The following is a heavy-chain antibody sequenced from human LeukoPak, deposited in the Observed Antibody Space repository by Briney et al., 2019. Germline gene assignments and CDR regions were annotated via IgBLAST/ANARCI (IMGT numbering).Heavy chain of an antibody. D-gene: IGHD6-13*01. CDR3: AREYSSSWYGMDV. V-gene: IGHV3-53*01. J-gene: IGHJ6*02. CDR1: GFTVTSNY. Sequence: PGGSLRLSCAASGFTVTSNYMSWVRQAPGKGLEWVSIIYSGVSTYYADSVKGRFTISRDNSKNTLYLQMNSLRAEDTAVYYCAREYSSSWYGMDVWGQGTTVTVSS. CDR2: IYSGVST.